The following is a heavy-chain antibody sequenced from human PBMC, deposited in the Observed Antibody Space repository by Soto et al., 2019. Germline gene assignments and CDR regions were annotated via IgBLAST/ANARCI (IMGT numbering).Heavy chain of an antibody. V-gene: IGHV1-69*02. D-gene: IGHD6-13*01. CDR2: IIPFFGIA. J-gene: IGHJ4*02. CDR1: GGTFSSYT. CDR3: ARGQQLVTGFDY. Sequence: SVKVSCKASGGTFSSYTISWVRQAPGQGLEWMGRIIPFFGIANYAQKFQGRVTITADESTSTAYLELSSLRSEDTAVYYCARGQQLVTGFDYWGQGTLVTVSS.